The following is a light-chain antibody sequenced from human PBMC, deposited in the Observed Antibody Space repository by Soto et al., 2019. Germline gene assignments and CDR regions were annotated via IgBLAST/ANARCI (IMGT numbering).Light chain of an antibody. CDR3: QQYAHSPLT. CDR1: QTVDKNY. CDR2: DVS. V-gene: IGKV3D-20*01. J-gene: IGKJ4*01. Sequence: EIVLTQSPATLSLSPGERATLSCGASQTVDKNYLGWYQQKPGLAPRLLIYDVSNRATGIPDRFSGSGSGTHFTLPITRLEPEDFAVYYCQQYAHSPLTFGGGTKLEIK.